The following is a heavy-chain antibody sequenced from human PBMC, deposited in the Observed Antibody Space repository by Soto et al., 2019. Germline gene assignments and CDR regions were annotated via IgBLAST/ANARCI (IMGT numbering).Heavy chain of an antibody. V-gene: IGHV3-43*01. D-gene: IGHD6-13*01. Sequence: GGSLRLSCAASGFIFDDFTMHWVRLVPGKVLQWVSYINWDGRIAMYADSVKGRFTISRDNTNNHLYLQMNSLRSDDTALYYCAKDEGAAVESPGDWGHGTLVTVSS. CDR2: INWDGRIA. J-gene: IGHJ4*01. CDR3: AKDEGAAVESPGD. CDR1: GFIFDDFT.